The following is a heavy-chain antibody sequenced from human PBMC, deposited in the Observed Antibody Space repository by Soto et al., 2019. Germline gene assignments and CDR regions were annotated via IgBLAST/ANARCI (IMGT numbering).Heavy chain of an antibody. CDR2: INHSGST. Sequence: QVQLQQWGAGLLKPSETLSLTCAVYGGSFSGYYWSWIRQPPGKGLEWIGEINHSGSTNYNPSLKSRVTISVATSKNQFSLKLSSVTAADTAVYYCARVEGYGDYADYWGQGTLVTVSS. J-gene: IGHJ4*02. CDR1: GGSFSGYY. D-gene: IGHD4-17*01. V-gene: IGHV4-34*01. CDR3: ARVEGYGDYADY.